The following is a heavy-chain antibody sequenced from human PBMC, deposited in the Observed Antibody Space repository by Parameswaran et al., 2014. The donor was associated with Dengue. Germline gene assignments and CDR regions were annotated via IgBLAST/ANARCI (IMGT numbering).Heavy chain of an antibody. CDR2: IYYSGST. J-gene: IGHJ5*02. Sequence: RWIRQPPGKGLEWIGYIYYSGSTNYNPSLKSRVTISVDTSKNQFSLKLSSVTAADTAVYYCARVRGNYEGWFDPWGQGNPGHRLL. CDR3: ARVRGNYEGWFDP. V-gene: IGHV4-59*01. D-gene: IGHD4-11*01.